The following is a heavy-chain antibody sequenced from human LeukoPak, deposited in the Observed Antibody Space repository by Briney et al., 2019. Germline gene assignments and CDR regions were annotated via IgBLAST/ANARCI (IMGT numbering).Heavy chain of an antibody. D-gene: IGHD2-21*02. J-gene: IGHJ3*02. Sequence: GGSVRLSCAASGFTFSSYEMNWVRQAPGKGLEWVSFISSSGSAIHYADSVRGRFTISRDNAKNSLYLQMSRLRAEDTSVYYCARVGSTDSPHAFDIWGQGTMVTVSS. CDR3: ARVGSTDSPHAFDI. CDR2: ISSSGSAI. V-gene: IGHV3-48*03. CDR1: GFTFSSYE.